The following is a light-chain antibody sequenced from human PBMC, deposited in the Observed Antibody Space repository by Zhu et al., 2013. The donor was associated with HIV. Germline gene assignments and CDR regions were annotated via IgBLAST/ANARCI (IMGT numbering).Light chain of an antibody. CDR1: QTVSYKH. CDR2: GAS. J-gene: IGKJ1*01. CDR3: QRFGSSYTWT. Sequence: EVVLMQSPGTLSLSPGERATLSCRASQTVSYKHIAWYQQKPGQAPRLLIYGASSRALGIPDRFSGGGSGTVFTLTITGLEPEDFGMYFCQRFGSSYTWTFGQGTNVEIK. V-gene: IGKV3-20*01.